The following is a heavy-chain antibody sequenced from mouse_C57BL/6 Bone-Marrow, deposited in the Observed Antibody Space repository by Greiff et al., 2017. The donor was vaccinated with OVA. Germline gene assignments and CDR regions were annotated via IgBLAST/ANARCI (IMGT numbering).Heavy chain of an antibody. J-gene: IGHJ3*01. CDR2: IWTGGGT. Sequence: VKLVESGPGLVAPSQSLSITCTVSGFSLTSYAISWVRQPPGKGLEWLGVIWTGGGTNYNSALKSRLSISKDNSKSQVFLKMNSLQTDDTARYYCARNQKVRSGYVAWFAYWCQGTLVTVSA. CDR3: ARNQKVRSGYVAWFAY. D-gene: IGHD3-2*02. V-gene: IGHV2-9-1*01. CDR1: GFSLTSYA.